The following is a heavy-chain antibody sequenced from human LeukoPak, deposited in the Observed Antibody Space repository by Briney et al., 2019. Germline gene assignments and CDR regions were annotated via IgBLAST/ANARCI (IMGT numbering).Heavy chain of an antibody. Sequence: ASVKVSCKASGYTFTGYYMYWVRQAPGQGLEWMGRINPNSGGTNYAQKFQGRVTMTRDTSISTAYMELSRLRSDDTAMYYCARDPYYYDSSGYSFHPWGQGTLVTVSS. D-gene: IGHD3-22*01. CDR1: GYTFTGYY. J-gene: IGHJ5*02. V-gene: IGHV1-2*06. CDR3: ARDPYYYDSSGYSFHP. CDR2: INPNSGGT.